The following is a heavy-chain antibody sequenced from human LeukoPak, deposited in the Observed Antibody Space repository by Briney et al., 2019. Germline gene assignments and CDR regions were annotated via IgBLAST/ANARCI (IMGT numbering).Heavy chain of an antibody. CDR2: INPNSGGT. J-gene: IGHJ4*02. Sequence: ASVKVSCKASGYSFTGYYMHWVRQAPGQGLEWMGWINPNSGGTNYAQKFQGRVTMTRDTSISTAYMELSRLRSDDTAVYYCARDEGGSVNDYWGQRTLVTVSS. D-gene: IGHD5-12*01. V-gene: IGHV1-2*02. CDR3: ARDEGGSVNDY. CDR1: GYSFTGYY.